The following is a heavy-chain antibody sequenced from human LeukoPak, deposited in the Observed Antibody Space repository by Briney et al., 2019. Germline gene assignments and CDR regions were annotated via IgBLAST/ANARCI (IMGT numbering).Heavy chain of an antibody. J-gene: IGHJ4*02. V-gene: IGHV3-9*01. Sequence: PGGSLRLSCAASGFTFDDYAMHWVRQAPGKGLEWVSGISWNSGSMGYADSVKGRFTISRDNAKNSLYLQMNSLRAEDTALYYCAKEFGGDIVVVPAAHSYYFDYWGQGTLVTVSS. CDR2: ISWNSGSM. D-gene: IGHD2-2*01. CDR1: GFTFDDYA. CDR3: AKEFGGDIVVVPAAHSYYFDY.